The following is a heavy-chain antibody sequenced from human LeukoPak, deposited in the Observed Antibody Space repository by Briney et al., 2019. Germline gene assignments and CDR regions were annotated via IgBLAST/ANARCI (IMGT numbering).Heavy chain of an antibody. Sequence: SETLSLTCTVSVGTINTYYWSWIRQPPGKGLEWIGYIYYNGSTKYKPSLKSRVTISVDTSKNQFSLKLSSVTAADTAVYYCARGYCSGGSCYLPSAFDIWGQGTMVTVSS. J-gene: IGHJ3*02. CDR2: IYYNGST. V-gene: IGHV4-59*12. CDR1: VGTINTYY. D-gene: IGHD2-15*01. CDR3: ARGYCSGGSCYLPSAFDI.